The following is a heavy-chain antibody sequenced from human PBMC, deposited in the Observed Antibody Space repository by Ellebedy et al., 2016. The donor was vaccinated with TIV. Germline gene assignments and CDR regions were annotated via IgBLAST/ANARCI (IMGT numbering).Heavy chain of an antibody. J-gene: IGHJ4*02. Sequence: GGSLRLSXAASGFTYSPYWMSWVRQAPGKGLEWVANIKEDGSEKSYVDSVKGRFTLSRDNAKNSLYLQMNSLRAEDTAVYYCARDFTRGIYCSRGSCYSSVFDYWGQGTQVTVSS. D-gene: IGHD2-15*01. CDR2: IKEDGSEK. CDR3: ARDFTRGIYCSRGSCYSSVFDY. CDR1: GFTYSPYW. V-gene: IGHV3-7*01.